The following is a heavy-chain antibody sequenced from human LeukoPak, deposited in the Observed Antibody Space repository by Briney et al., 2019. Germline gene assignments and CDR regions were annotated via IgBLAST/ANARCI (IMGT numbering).Heavy chain of an antibody. V-gene: IGHV1-69*06. CDR3: ASRAIAVGGTTDYYYYYMDV. CDR2: IIPIFGTA. CDR1: GGTFSGYA. Sequence: SVKVSCKASGGTFSGYAINWVRQAPGQGLEWMGGIIPIFGTANYAQKFQGRVTITADKSTSTAYMELSSLRSEDTAVYYCASRAIAVGGTTDYYYYYMDVWGKGTTVTVSS. D-gene: IGHD6-19*01. J-gene: IGHJ6*03.